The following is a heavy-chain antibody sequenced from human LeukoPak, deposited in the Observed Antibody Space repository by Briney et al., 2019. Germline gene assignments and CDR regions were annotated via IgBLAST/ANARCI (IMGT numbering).Heavy chain of an antibody. D-gene: IGHD4-17*01. CDR1: GYTFPNFG. CDR2: ISPNSGNT. CDR3: GYGDFRYYYYYMDV. J-gene: IGHJ6*03. V-gene: IGHV1-18*01. Sequence: ASVKVSCKASGYTFPNFGITWVRHAPGQGLEWMGWISPNSGNTKSAQKFQGRVTMTTDTSTSTAYMELRSLRSDDTAVYYCGYGDFRYYYYYMDVWGKGTTVTISS.